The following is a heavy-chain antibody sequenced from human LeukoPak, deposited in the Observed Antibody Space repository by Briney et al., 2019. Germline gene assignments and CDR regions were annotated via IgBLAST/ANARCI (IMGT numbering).Heavy chain of an antibody. J-gene: IGHJ4*02. V-gene: IGHV3-7*01. CDR2: IKQDGSEK. CDR1: GFTFSSYG. CDR3: ARDGDGYHY. Sequence: GGSLRLSCAASGFTFSSYGMHWVRQAPGKGLEWVANIKQDGSEKYYVDSVKGRFTISRDNAKNSLYLQMNSLRAEDTAVYYCARDGDGYHYWGQGTLVTVPS. D-gene: IGHD5-18*01.